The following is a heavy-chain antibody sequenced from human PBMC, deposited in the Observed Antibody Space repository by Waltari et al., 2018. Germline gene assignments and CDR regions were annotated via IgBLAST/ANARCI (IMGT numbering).Heavy chain of an antibody. CDR3: ASGIAAADHFDY. CDR2: ISYDGSNK. J-gene: IGHJ4*02. CDR1: GFTFSSYA. Sequence: QVQLVESGGGVVQPGRSLRLSCAASGFTFSSYAMHWVRQAPGKGLGWVAVISYDGSNKYYADSVKGRFTISRDNSKNTLYLQMNSLRAEDTAVYYCASGIAAADHFDYWGQGTLVTVSS. D-gene: IGHD6-13*01. V-gene: IGHV3-30*04.